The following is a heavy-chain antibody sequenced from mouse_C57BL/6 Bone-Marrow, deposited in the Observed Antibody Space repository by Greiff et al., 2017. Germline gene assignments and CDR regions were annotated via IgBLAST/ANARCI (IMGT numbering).Heavy chain of an antibody. Sequence: QVQLKESGAELVRPGTSVKVSCKASGYAFTNYLIEWVKQRPGQGLEWIGVINPGSGGTNYNEKFKGKATLTADKSSSTAYMQLSSLTSEDSAVYFCARCGARRGNRYWYFDVWGTGTTVTVSS. V-gene: IGHV1-54*01. D-gene: IGHD2-1*01. J-gene: IGHJ1*03. CDR2: INPGSGGT. CDR1: GYAFTNYL. CDR3: ARCGARRGNRYWYFDV.